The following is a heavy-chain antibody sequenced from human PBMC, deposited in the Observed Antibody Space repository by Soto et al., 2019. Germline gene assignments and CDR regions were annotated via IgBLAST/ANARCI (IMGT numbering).Heavy chain of an antibody. CDR2: LNPDGSVK. V-gene: IGHV3-7*01. Sequence: EVQLVESGGGLVQPGGSLRLSCGASGLAFSTSWMAWVRQAPGKGLEWVAELNPDGSVKTYVDAVGGRVTISRDNAKTSVYLQMNSLRVEDTAIYYCARDPYFGAIDYWGRVTLVAVSP. J-gene: IGHJ4*02. CDR3: ARDPYFGAIDY. D-gene: IGHD3-16*01. CDR1: GLAFSTSW.